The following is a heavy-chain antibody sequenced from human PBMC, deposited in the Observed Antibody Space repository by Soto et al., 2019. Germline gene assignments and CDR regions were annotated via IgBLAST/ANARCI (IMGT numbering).Heavy chain of an antibody. CDR2: LAGNGFTT. D-gene: IGHD6-6*01. CDR3: AKALRPSSNFFYYMDV. Sequence: EVQLLESGGGWVQPGGSLRLSCVVPGFTFGSNAMSWVPQPPEKGPERVAILAGNGFTTYYADSVKGRFTISGDKSKSTLFLQMNSLRADDTGVYYCAKALRPSSNFFYYMDVWGRGTSVTVSS. J-gene: IGHJ6*03. CDR1: GFTFGSNA. V-gene: IGHV3-23*01.